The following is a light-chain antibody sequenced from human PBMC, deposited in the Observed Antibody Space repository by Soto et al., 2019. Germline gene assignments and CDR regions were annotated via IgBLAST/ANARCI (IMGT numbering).Light chain of an antibody. J-gene: IGKJ1*01. CDR2: GAS. CDR3: QQYSILRT. Sequence: EIGMKKSPATLSLSKGERATLSCRASESVSTNLAWYQQKAGQAPRLLIYGASTRATGIPARFSGSGSGTEFTLTISSLQSEDFAVYYCQQYSILRTFCQVAKADIK. V-gene: IGKV3-15*01. CDR1: ESVSTN.